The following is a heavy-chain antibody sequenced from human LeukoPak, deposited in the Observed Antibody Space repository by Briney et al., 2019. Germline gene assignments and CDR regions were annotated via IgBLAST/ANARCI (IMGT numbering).Heavy chain of an antibody. D-gene: IGHD6-13*01. CDR2: ISYDGSNK. Sequence: GGSLRLPCAASGFTFSSYGMHWVRQAPGKGLEWVAVISYDGSNKYYADSVKGRFTISRDNSKNTLYLQMNSLRAEDTAVYYCAKDVVAAAGLEIDYWGQGTLVTVSS. CDR3: AKDVVAAAGLEIDY. CDR1: GFTFSSYG. V-gene: IGHV3-30*18. J-gene: IGHJ4*02.